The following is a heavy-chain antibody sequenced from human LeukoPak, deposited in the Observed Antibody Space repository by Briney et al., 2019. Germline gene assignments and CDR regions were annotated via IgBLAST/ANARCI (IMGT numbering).Heavy chain of an antibody. Sequence: GGSLRLSCATSGCTLSSYAMSWVRQAPGKGLEWFSAISNSGDSTNYADSVNGRFTISRDISNNTFYLQRNTLRAEDTALYYCAKAIPCTRTICYRFHYWGGGPLVPVPS. CDR3: AKAIPCTRTICYRFHY. CDR2: ISNSGDST. CDR1: GCTLSSYA. D-gene: IGHD2-2*01. V-gene: IGHV3-23*01. J-gene: IGHJ4*02.